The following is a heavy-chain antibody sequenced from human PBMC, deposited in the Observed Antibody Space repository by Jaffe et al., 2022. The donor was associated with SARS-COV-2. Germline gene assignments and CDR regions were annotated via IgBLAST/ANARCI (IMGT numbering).Heavy chain of an antibody. Sequence: QVQLQESGPGLVKPSQTLSLTCTISGTSISSGNYYWSWIRQPAGKGLEWIGRIHTSGRTSYNPSLKSRVTISVDTSKNQFSLKLSPVTAADTAVYYCARDAPFVWFDPWGQGTLVTVSS. CDR2: IHTSGRT. J-gene: IGHJ5*02. CDR3: ARDAPFVWFDP. V-gene: IGHV4-61*02. CDR1: GTSISSGNYY.